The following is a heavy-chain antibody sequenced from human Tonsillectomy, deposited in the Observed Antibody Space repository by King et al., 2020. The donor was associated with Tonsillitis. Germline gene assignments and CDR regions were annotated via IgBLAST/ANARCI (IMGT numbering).Heavy chain of an antibody. D-gene: IGHD2-2*01. CDR1: GYTFTSYG. Sequence: VQLVESGTEVKKPGASVKVSCKASGYTFTSYGISWVRQAPGQGLEWMGWISTYDVNTNYAQNLQGRVSMTTDTSTSTAYMELWTLTSGDTAVYYCAREPIVVVPGARSGIHFYYMDVWGKGTTVTVSS. CDR2: ISTYDVNT. CDR3: AREPIVVVPGARSGIHFYYMDV. V-gene: IGHV1-18*01. J-gene: IGHJ6*03.